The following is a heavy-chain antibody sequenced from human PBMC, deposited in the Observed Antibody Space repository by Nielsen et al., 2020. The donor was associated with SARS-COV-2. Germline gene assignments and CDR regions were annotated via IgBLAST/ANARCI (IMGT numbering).Heavy chain of an antibody. Sequence: GESLKISCAASGFTFDDYAMHWVRQAPGKGLEWVSLISGDGGSTYYADSVKGRFTISRDNSKNTLYLQMNSLRAEDTAVYYCASGHGVFDYWGQGTLVTVSS. CDR1: GFTFDDYA. J-gene: IGHJ4*02. CDR2: ISGDGGST. CDR3: ASGHGVFDY. D-gene: IGHD1-14*01. V-gene: IGHV3-43*02.